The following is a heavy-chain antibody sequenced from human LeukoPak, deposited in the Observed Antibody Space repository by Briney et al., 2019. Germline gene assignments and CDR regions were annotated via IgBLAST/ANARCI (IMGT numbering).Heavy chain of an antibody. CDR3: ARDWDIAAEVDYFYY. J-gene: IGHJ4*02. D-gene: IGHD6-13*01. Sequence: SVKVSSKAPGYTSTTFGISWVRQAPRQGLEWMGWISANTDDTNYAQNLQSTVTITTNTSTGTAYMEVRSLGSDDTAVYYCARDWDIAAEVDYFYYWGQGTVVTVSS. V-gene: IGHV1-18*01. CDR1: GYTSTTFG. CDR2: ISANTDDT.